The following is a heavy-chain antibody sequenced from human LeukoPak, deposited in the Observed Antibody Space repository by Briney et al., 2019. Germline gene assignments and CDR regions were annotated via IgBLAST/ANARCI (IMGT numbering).Heavy chain of an antibody. CDR1: GGSFSGYY. CDR2: INHSGST. Sequence: PSETLSLTCAVYGGSFSGYYWSWIRQPPGKGLEWIGEINHSGSTNYNPSLKSRVTISVDTSKNQFSLKLSSVTAADTAVYYCARGDFWCGYYMPDAFDIWGQGTMVTVSS. D-gene: IGHD3-3*01. J-gene: IGHJ3*02. V-gene: IGHV4-34*01. CDR3: ARGDFWCGYYMPDAFDI.